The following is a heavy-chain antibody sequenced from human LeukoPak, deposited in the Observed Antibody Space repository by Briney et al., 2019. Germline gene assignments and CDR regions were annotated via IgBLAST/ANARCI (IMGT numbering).Heavy chain of an antibody. CDR1: GFTFSNAW. V-gene: IGHV3-15*01. Sequence: GGSLRLSCAASGFTFSNAWMSWVRQAPGKGLEWVGRIKSKTDGGTTDYAAPVKGRFTISRDDSENTLYLQMNSLKTEDTAVYYCTTDPHYDFWSGYYPNWGQGTLVTVSS. J-gene: IGHJ4*02. D-gene: IGHD3-3*01. CDR3: TTDPHYDFWSGYYPN. CDR2: IKSKTDGGTT.